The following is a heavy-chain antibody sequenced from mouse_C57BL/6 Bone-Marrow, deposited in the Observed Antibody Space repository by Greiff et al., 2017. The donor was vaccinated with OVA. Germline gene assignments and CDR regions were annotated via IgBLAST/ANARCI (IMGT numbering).Heavy chain of an antibody. J-gene: IGHJ4*01. D-gene: IGHD2-2*01. CDR3: AREKTAMVTTKYAMDY. CDR1: GYSITSGYY. V-gene: IGHV3-6*01. CDR2: ISYDGSN. Sequence: EVQLQESGPGLVKPSQSLSLTCSVTGYSITSGYYWNWIRQFPGNKLEWMGYISYDGSNNYNPSLKNRISITRDTSKNQSFLKLNSVTTEDTATYYWAREKTAMVTTKYAMDYWGQGTSVTVSS.